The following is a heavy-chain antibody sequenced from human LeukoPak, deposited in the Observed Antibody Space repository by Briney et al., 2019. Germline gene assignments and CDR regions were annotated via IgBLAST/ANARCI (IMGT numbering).Heavy chain of an antibody. V-gene: IGHV3-11*01. J-gene: IGHJ5*02. CDR1: GFTFSDYY. CDR2: ISSSGSTI. D-gene: IGHD2-2*01. CDR3: ARVVVPAAIIPYFDP. Sequence: GGSLRPSCAASGFTFSDYYMSWIRQAPGKGLEWVSYISSSGSTIYYADSVKGRFTISRDNAKNSLYLQMNSLRAEDTAVYYCARVVVPAAIIPYFDPWGQGTLVTVSS.